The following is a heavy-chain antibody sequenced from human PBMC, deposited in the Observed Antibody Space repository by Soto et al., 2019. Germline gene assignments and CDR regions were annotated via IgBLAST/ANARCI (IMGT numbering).Heavy chain of an antibody. CDR3: AKDRAEWGSYDY. D-gene: IGHD7-27*01. V-gene: IGHV3-23*01. CDR2: ISGSGGST. J-gene: IGHJ4*02. Sequence: GGSLRLSCAASGFTFSSYAMSWVRQAPGKGLKWVSTISGSGGSTYYAESVKGRFTISRDNSKNTLYLQMNSLRAEDTAVYYCAKDRAEWGSYDYWGQGILVTVSS. CDR1: GFTFSSYA.